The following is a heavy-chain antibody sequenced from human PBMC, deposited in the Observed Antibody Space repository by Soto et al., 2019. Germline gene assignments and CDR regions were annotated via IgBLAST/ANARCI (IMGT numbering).Heavy chain of an antibody. CDR2: IWYDGRNN. V-gene: IGHV3-33*01. CDR1: GFTFSRYG. CDR3: AGGGNVSVNNPHMAV. Sequence: QVQLLPSGGGVVQPGRSLRLSCAASGFTFSRYGMKWVRQAAGNALEWVAVIWYDGRNNYYADSVKGRFTISRDNSRNTLYLQMNSLRAADTAVCYCAGGGNVSVNNPHMAVWAQGTTVTV. J-gene: IGHJ6*02. D-gene: IGHD3-10*01.